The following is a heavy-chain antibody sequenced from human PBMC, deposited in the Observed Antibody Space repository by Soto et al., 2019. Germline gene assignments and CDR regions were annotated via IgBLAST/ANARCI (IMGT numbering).Heavy chain of an antibody. Sequence: EVQLVESGGGLVQPGGSLRLSCAASGFTFSSYWMSWVRQAPGKGLEWVANIKQDGSEKYYVDSVKGRFTISRDNAKNSLYLQMNSLRAEDTAVYYCARDLDLRDFWSGHFGGVRFDPWGQGTLVTVSS. D-gene: IGHD3-3*01. J-gene: IGHJ5*02. CDR1: GFTFSSYW. CDR2: IKQDGSEK. CDR3: ARDLDLRDFWSGHFGGVRFDP. V-gene: IGHV3-7*01.